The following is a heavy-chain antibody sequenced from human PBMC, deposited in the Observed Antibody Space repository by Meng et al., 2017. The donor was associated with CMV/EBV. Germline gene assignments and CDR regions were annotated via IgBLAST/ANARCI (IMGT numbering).Heavy chain of an antibody. Sequence: ASVKVSCKASGYTFTSYDINWVRQATGQGLEWMGWMNPNSGNTGYAQKFQGRVTITRNTSISTAYTELSSLRSEDTAVYYCAREGISDQLLSENWFDPWGQGTLVTVSS. CDR3: AREGISDQLLSENWFDP. CDR2: MNPNSGNT. V-gene: IGHV1-8*03. CDR1: GYTFTSYD. J-gene: IGHJ5*02. D-gene: IGHD2-2*01.